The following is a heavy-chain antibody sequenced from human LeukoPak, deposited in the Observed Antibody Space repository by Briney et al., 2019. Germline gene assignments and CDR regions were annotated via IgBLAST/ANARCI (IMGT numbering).Heavy chain of an antibody. Sequence: ASVKVSRKASGYTFTGYYMHWVRQAPGQGLEWMGRINPNSGGTNYAQKFQGRVTMTRDTSISTAYMELSRLRSDDTAVYYCARDPTLGLMLFDIWGQGTMVTVSS. CDR3: ARDPTLGLMLFDI. CDR2: INPNSGGT. CDR1: GYTFTGYY. J-gene: IGHJ3*02. V-gene: IGHV1-2*06. D-gene: IGHD7-27*01.